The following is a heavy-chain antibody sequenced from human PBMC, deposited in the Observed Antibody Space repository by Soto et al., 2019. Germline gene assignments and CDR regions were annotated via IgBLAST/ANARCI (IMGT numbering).Heavy chain of an antibody. V-gene: IGHV1-18*01. J-gene: IGHJ5*02. CDR1: GYTFTSYG. D-gene: IGHD6-13*01. CDR2: ISAYNGNT. Sequence: AASVKVSCKASGYTFTSYGISWVRQAPGQGLEWMGWISAYNGNTNYAQKLQGRVTMTTDTSTSTAYMELRSLRSDDTAVYYCAKGYSSSWYFPFDPWAQGNLVTVSS. CDR3: AKGYSSSWYFPFDP.